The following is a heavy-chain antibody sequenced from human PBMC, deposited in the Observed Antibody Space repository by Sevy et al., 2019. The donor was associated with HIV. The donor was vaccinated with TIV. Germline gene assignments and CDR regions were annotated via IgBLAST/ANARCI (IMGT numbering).Heavy chain of an antibody. CDR2: IFGSGGGT. CDR3: AKGDRTFYGLDV. V-gene: IGHV3-23*01. D-gene: IGHD2-15*01. CDR1: GFTFSSYA. Sequence: GGSLRLSCAASGFTFSSYAMNWVRQAPGKGLEWVSTIFGSGGGTYYADSVKGRFTISRDNSKNTLYLQMNSLRAEDTAVYYCAKGDRTFYGLDVWGQGTTVTVSS. J-gene: IGHJ6*02.